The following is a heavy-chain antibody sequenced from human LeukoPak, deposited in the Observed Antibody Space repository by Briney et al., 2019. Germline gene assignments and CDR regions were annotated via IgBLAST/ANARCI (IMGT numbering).Heavy chain of an antibody. D-gene: IGHD6-19*01. CDR2: VHYSGSA. Sequence: SETLSLTCSVSGGSVRSDISHWSWIRQPPGKGLEWIAYVHYSGSASYNPSLESRVTISLDKSQNQFSLELTSVTAADTAVYYCARNRGWYATDVWDQGAAVTVS. CDR1: GGSVRSDISH. J-gene: IGHJ6*02. V-gene: IGHV4-61*01. CDR3: ARNRGWYATDV.